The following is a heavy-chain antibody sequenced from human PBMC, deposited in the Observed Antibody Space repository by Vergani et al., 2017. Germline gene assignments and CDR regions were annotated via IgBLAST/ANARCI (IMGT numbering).Heavy chain of an antibody. D-gene: IGHD2/OR15-2a*01. V-gene: IGHV4-39*01. CDR1: GGSISSSSYY. Sequence: QLQLQESGPGLVKPSETLSLTCTVSGGSISSSSYYWGWIRQPPGKGLEWIGSIYYSGSTYYNPSLKSRVTISVATSKNQFSLKLSSVTAADTAVYYCARHPIEYPYFDYWGQGTLVTVSS. CDR2: IYYSGST. J-gene: IGHJ4*02. CDR3: ARHPIEYPYFDY.